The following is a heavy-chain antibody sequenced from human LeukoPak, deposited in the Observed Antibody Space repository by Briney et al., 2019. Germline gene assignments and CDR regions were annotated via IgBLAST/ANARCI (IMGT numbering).Heavy chain of an antibody. CDR3: ARSPMITFGVDLYYFDY. CDR1: GYTFTGYY. Sequence: ASVKVSCKASGYTFTGYYMHWVRQAPGQGLEWMGWINPNSGGTNYAQKFQGRVTMTRDTSISTAYMELSRLRSDDTAVYYCARSPMITFGVDLYYFDYWGQGTLVTVSS. CDR2: INPNSGGT. D-gene: IGHD3-16*01. J-gene: IGHJ4*02. V-gene: IGHV1-2*02.